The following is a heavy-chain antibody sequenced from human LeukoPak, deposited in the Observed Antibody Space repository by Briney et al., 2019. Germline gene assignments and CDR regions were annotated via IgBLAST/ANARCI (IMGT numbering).Heavy chain of an antibody. V-gene: IGHV1-18*01. CDR2: ISAYNGNT. D-gene: IGHD3-3*01. Sequence: ASVKVSCKASGYTFTSYGISWVRQAPGQGLEWMGWISAYNGNTNYAQKLQGRVTMTTDTSTSTAYMELRSLRSDDTAVYYCARSVERREHNWFDPWGQGTLVTVSS. J-gene: IGHJ5*02. CDR3: ARSVERREHNWFDP. CDR1: GYTFTSYG.